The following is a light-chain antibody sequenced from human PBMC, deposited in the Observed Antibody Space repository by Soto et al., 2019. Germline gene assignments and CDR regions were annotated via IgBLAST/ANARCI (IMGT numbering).Light chain of an antibody. J-gene: IGKJ5*01. Sequence: EIVLTQSPATLSLSPGERATLSCRASQSVVKCLAWYQQKPGQAPRLLIYDVSSRAPGIPARFSGSGSGTDFTLTISSLEPEDFGFYYCQQCNNWPPITFGQGTRLEIK. CDR1: QSVVKC. CDR2: DVS. V-gene: IGKV3-11*01. CDR3: QQCNNWPPIT.